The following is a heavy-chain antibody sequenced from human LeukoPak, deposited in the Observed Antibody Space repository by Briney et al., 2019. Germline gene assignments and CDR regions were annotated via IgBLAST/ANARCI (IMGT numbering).Heavy chain of an antibody. CDR2: IKQDGSQK. CDR3: VRDSDHVRDY. J-gene: IGHJ4*02. D-gene: IGHD3-10*01. CDR1: GFTFSRFW. Sequence: GGSLRLSCAVSGFTFSRFWMSWVRQAPGKGLEWVANIKQDGSQKSYVDSVKCRFTISRDNAKNSLYLQMNSLRAEDTAVYYCVRDSDHVRDYWGQGTLVTVSS. V-gene: IGHV3-7*01.